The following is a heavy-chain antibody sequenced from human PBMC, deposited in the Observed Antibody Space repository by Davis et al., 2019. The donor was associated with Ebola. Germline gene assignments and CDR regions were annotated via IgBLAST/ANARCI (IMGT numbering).Heavy chain of an antibody. V-gene: IGHV4-39*07. CDR1: GGSISSSSYY. CDR3: ARITGTTSHYYYGMDV. CDR2: IYYSGST. J-gene: IGHJ6*02. Sequence: GSLRLSCTVSGGSISSSSYYWGWIRQPPGKGLEWIGSIYYSGSTYYNPSLKSRVTISVDTSKNQFSLKLSSVTAADTAVYYCARITGTTSHYYYGMDVWGQGTTVTVSS. D-gene: IGHD1-7*01.